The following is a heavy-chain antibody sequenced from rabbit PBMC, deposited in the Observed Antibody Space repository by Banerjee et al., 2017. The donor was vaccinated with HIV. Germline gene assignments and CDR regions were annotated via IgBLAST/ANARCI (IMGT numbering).Heavy chain of an antibody. CDR1: GFSFSTNYY. Sequence: QSLEESGGDLVKPGTSLTLTCTVSGFSFSTNYYMCWVRQAPGKGLEWIGCIGTGTGNTYYASWAKGRFTISKTRSTTVFLQMTSLTGADTATYFCARKTNYGGYTFDLWGPGTLVTVS. V-gene: IGHV1S40*01. CDR3: ARKTNYGGYTFDL. J-gene: IGHJ4*01. D-gene: IGHD2-1*01. CDR2: IGTGTGNT.